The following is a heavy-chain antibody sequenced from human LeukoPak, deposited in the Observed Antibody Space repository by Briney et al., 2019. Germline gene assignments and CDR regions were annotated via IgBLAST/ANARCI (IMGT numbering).Heavy chain of an antibody. V-gene: IGHV4-59*01. CDR2: IYYSGST. CDR1: GGSISSYY. J-gene: IGHJ6*03. CDR3: AKLKGIRRGFYYYMDV. Sequence: SETLSLTCTVSGGSISSYYWSWIRQPPGKGLEWIGYIYYSGSTNYNPSLKSRVTISVDTSKNQFSLKLSSVTAADTAVYYCAKLKGIRRGFYYYMDVWGKGTTVTVSS. D-gene: IGHD5-18*01.